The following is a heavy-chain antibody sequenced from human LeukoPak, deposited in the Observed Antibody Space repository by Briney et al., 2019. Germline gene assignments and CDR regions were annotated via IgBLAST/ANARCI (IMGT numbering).Heavy chain of an antibody. Sequence: GGSLRLSCAASGFTFSTYAMHWVRQAPGKGLEYVSAISGPGYNTYYANSVKDRFTTSRDNSKNTLYLEMGSLRAEDMAVDYCARRNIGSLNLDYWGQGTLVTVSS. CDR1: GFTFSTYA. D-gene: IGHD1-26*01. V-gene: IGHV3-64*01. CDR3: ARRNIGSLNLDY. CDR2: ISGPGYNT. J-gene: IGHJ4*02.